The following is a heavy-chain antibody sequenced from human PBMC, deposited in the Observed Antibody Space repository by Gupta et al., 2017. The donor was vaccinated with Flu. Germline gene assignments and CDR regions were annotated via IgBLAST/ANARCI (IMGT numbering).Heavy chain of an antibody. CDR3: AKGRDWNDVDWFDP. Sequence: QVQLIQSGSEVKEPGASVKISCEASGYTFTTFAIHWVRQAPGQGLEWLGWIHTNTGNPTYGQGLTGRLVFSLVTSVRTASLQITNLKAEDTGVYYCAKGRDWNDVDWFDPWGQGTLVTVSS. D-gene: IGHD2-21*01. J-gene: IGHJ5*02. CDR1: GYTFTTFA. CDR2: IHTNTGNP. V-gene: IGHV7-4-1*02.